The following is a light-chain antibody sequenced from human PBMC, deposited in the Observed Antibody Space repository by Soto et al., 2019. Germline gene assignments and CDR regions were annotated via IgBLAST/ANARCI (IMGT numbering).Light chain of an antibody. CDR2: LGS. V-gene: IGKV2-28*01. J-gene: IGKJ1*01. CDR3: MQVLQTPLWT. Sequence: DIVMTQSPLSLPVTPGEPASISCRSSQSLLHSNGYSYLDWYLQKPGQSPQLLIYLGSNRASGVPDRFSGSGSGTDFTLKISRVEAEDVGVYYCMQVLQTPLWTFGQGTKV. CDR1: QSLLHSNGYSY.